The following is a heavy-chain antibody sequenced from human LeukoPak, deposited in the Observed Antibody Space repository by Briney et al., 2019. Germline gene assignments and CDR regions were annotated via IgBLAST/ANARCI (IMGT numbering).Heavy chain of an antibody. Sequence: SDTLSLTCIISDDSISSSTYYWGWIRQPPGKRLEWIGTLYYSGKTYYNPSLKSRVTISIDTSKNQFSLKLSSVTAADTAVYYCARVDSSSYQSHYYFDYWGQGTLVTVSS. J-gene: IGHJ4*02. V-gene: IGHV4-39*07. CDR2: LYYSGKT. CDR3: ARVDSSSYQSHYYFDY. CDR1: DDSISSSTYY. D-gene: IGHD3-22*01.